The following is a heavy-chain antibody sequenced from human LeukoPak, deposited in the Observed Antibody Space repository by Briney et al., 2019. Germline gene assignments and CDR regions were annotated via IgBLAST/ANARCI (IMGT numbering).Heavy chain of an antibody. D-gene: IGHD6-19*01. CDR1: GGSISSGIL. Sequence: SETLSLTCTVSGGSISSGILWSWVRQPPGKGLEWIGEINHSGSTNYNPSLKSRVTISVDTSKNQFSLKLSSVTAADTAVYYCARGVRQWLVQSWFDPWGQGTLVTVSS. V-gene: IGHV4-4*02. J-gene: IGHJ5*02. CDR2: INHSGST. CDR3: ARGVRQWLVQSWFDP.